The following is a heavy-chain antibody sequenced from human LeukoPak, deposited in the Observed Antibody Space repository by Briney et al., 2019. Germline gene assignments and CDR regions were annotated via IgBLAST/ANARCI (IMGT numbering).Heavy chain of an antibody. D-gene: IGHD2-2*01. V-gene: IGHV3-48*03. Sequence: GGSLRLSCAASGFTFSSYDMNWVRQAPGKGLEWVSYISGSGTTIYYADSVKGRFTISRDNAKNSQYLQMNSLGAEDTAVYYCARDAEYQLLYDAFDMWGQGTMVTVSS. CDR1: GFTFSSYD. J-gene: IGHJ3*02. CDR2: ISGSGTTI. CDR3: ARDAEYQLLYDAFDM.